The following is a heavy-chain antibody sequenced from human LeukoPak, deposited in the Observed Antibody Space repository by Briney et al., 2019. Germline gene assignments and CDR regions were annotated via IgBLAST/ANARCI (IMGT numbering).Heavy chain of an antibody. V-gene: IGHV3-74*01. Sequence: GGSLRLSCAASGFTFSSYWMHWVRQAPGKGLVWVSRINTDGSSTSYADSVRGRFTISRDSAKNSLYLQMNSLRADDTAVYYCSTAKFDYWGQGTLLTVSS. CDR2: INTDGSST. CDR3: STAKFDY. CDR1: GFTFSSYW. J-gene: IGHJ4*02.